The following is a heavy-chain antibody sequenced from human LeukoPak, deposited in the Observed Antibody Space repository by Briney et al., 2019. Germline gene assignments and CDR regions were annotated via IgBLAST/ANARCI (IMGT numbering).Heavy chain of an antibody. CDR3: ARDHSGSPPSHFDY. CDR1: GFTFSSYA. J-gene: IGHJ4*02. CDR2: ISYDGSNK. V-gene: IGHV3-30-3*01. Sequence: PGGSLRLSCAASGFTFSSYAMHWVRQAPGKGLEWVAVISYDGSNKYYADSVKGRFTISRDNSKNTLYLQMNSLRAEDTAVYYCARDHSGSPPSHFDYWGQGTLATVSS. D-gene: IGHD1-26*01.